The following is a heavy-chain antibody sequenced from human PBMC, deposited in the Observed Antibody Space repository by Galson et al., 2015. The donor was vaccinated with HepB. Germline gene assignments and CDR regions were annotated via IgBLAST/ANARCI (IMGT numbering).Heavy chain of an antibody. D-gene: IGHD3-10*01. V-gene: IGHV5-10-1*01. CDR3: AATYPYRSGSYGI. CDR1: GYTFTNYW. Sequence: QSGAEVKKPGESLRISCKGSGYTFTNYWISWVRQMPGKGLEWMGRIDPSDSYINYSPSFQGHATISADKSISTAYLQWSSLKASDTAMYYCAATYPYRSGSYGIWGQGTMVTVSS. CDR2: IDPSDSYI. J-gene: IGHJ3*02.